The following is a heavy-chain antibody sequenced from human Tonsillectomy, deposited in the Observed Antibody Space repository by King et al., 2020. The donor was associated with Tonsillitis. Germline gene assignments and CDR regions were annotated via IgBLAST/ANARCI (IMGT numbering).Heavy chain of an antibody. V-gene: IGHV3-30*04. J-gene: IGHJ4*02. CDR3: ARSYYDSSGYLSY. CDR1: GFTFRTYA. CDR2: ISYDGSNK. Sequence: VQLVESGGGVVQPGRSLRLSCAASGFTFRTYAMHWVRQAPGKGLEWVAVISYDGSNKFYADSVKGRFIISRHNSKNTLYLQMNSLRAEDTAVYYCARSYYDSSGYLSYWGPGTLVTVSS. D-gene: IGHD3-22*01.